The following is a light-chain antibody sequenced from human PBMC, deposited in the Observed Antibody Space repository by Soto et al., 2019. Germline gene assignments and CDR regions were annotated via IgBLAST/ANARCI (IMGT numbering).Light chain of an antibody. CDR3: AAWDDSLNGWV. V-gene: IGLV1-47*01. CDR1: SSNIGVNY. J-gene: IGLJ3*02. CDR2: KNT. Sequence: QSVLTQPPSASGTPGQRVTISCSGSSSNIGVNYVYWYQHLPGTAPKLLIYKNTQRPSGVPDRFSGSKSGTSASLAISGLRYEDEADYYCAAWDDSLNGWVFGGGTKVTVL.